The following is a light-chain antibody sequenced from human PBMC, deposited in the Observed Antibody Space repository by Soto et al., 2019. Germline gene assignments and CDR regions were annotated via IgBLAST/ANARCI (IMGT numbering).Light chain of an antibody. V-gene: IGLV2-14*01. J-gene: IGLJ1*01. CDR1: SSDIGGYKY. CDR2: EVN. CDR3: ASYTSSSTLV. Sequence: QSVLTQPASVSGSPGQSITISCTGTSSDIGGYKYVSWYQQHPGKVPKLMIYEVNTRPSGISNRFSGSKSGNTASLTISGLQAEDEADYYCASYTSSSTLVCGSGTKVTVL.